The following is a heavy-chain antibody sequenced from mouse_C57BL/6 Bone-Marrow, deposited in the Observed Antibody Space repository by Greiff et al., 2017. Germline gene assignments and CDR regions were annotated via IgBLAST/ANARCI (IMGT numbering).Heavy chain of an antibody. J-gene: IGHJ2*01. D-gene: IGHD1-1*01. Sequence: EVQLQQSGPGMVKPSQSLSLTCTVTGYSITSGYDWHWIRHFPGNKLEWMGYISYSGSTNYNPSLKSRISITHDTSKNHFFLKLNSVTTEDTATYYCARETTVFDYWGQGTTLTVSS. V-gene: IGHV3-1*01. CDR3: ARETTVFDY. CDR2: ISYSGST. CDR1: GYSITSGYD.